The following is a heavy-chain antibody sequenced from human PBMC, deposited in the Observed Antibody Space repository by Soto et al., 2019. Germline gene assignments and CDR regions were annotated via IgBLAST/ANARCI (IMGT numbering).Heavy chain of an antibody. Sequence: SETLSLTCTVSGGSISSYYWSWIRQPPGKGLEWIGYIYYSGSTNYNPSLKSRVTISVDTSKNQFSLKLSSVTAADTAVYYCARHALVYGPNDAFDIWGQGTMVTVSS. D-gene: IGHD2-2*02. CDR3: ARHALVYGPNDAFDI. CDR2: IYYSGST. CDR1: GGSISSYY. J-gene: IGHJ3*02. V-gene: IGHV4-59*08.